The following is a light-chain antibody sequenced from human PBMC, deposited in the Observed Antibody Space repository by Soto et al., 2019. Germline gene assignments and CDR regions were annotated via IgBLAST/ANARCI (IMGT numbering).Light chain of an antibody. Sequence: QSALTQPPSASGSPGQSVTISCTGTSIDVGGYNYVSWYQQHPGKAPKLMIYEVSKRPSGVPDRFSGSKSGNTASLTVSGLQAEDEADSYCSSYAGSNNFVVFGGGTKLTVL. CDR1: SIDVGGYNY. CDR2: EVS. V-gene: IGLV2-8*01. CDR3: SSYAGSNNFVV. J-gene: IGLJ2*01.